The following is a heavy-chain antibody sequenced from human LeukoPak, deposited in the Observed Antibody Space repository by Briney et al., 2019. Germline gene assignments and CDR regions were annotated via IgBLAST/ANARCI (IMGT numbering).Heavy chain of an antibody. CDR3: ARVMSGYYVVLDM. J-gene: IGHJ3*02. Sequence: SLRLSCAASGFTFDDYAMHWVRQAPGKGLEWVSGISWNSGSIGYADSVKGRFTISRDNAKNSLYLQMNSLRAEDTAVYYCARVMSGYYVVLDMWGQGTMVTVSA. CDR1: GFTFDDYA. V-gene: IGHV3-9*01. CDR2: ISWNSGSI. D-gene: IGHD3-3*01.